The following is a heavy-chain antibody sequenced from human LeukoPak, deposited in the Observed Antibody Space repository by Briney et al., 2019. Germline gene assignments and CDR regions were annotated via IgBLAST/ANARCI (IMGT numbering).Heavy chain of an antibody. CDR2: INSDGSST. V-gene: IGHV3-74*01. CDR1: GFTFSSYW. J-gene: IGHJ4*02. D-gene: IGHD1-26*01. CDR3: AVLSQYSGSYYPLDY. Sequence: GGSLRLSCAASGFTFSSYWMRWVRQAPGKGLVWVSRINSDGSSTSYADSAKGRFTISGDNAKNRLYLQMNSLRAEDTAVYHCAVLSQYSGSYYPLDYWGQGTLVTVSS.